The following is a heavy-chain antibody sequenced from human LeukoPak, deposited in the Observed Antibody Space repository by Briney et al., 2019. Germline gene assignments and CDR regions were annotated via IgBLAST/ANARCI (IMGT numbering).Heavy chain of an antibody. CDR2: IIPILGIA. CDR3: ARDGSRWLVLSY. V-gene: IGHV1-69*04. J-gene: IGHJ4*02. CDR1: GGTFSSYA. D-gene: IGHD6-19*01. Sequence: SVKVSCKASGGTFSSYAISWVRQAPGQGLEWMGRIIPILGIANYAQKFQGRVTITADKSTCTAYMELSSLRSEDTAVYYCARDGSRWLVLSYWGQGTLVTVSS.